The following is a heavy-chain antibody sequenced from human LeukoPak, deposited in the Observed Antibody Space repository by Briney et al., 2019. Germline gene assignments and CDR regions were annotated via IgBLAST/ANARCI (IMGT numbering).Heavy chain of an antibody. D-gene: IGHD3-10*01. CDR1: GGSISSYY. CDR2: IYYGGST. J-gene: IGHJ4*02. CDR3: ARGFNPYYYGSGSYYPFDY. Sequence: SETLSLTCTVSGGSISSYYWSWIRQPPGKGLEWIGYIYYGGSTNYNPSLKSRVTISVDTSKNQFSLKLSSVTAADTAVYYCARGFNPYYYGSGSYYPFDYWGQGTLVTVSS. V-gene: IGHV4-59*01.